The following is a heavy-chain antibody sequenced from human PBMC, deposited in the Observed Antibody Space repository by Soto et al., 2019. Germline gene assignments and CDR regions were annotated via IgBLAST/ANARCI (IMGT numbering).Heavy chain of an antibody. CDR1: GFSFSDYY. J-gene: IGHJ4*02. CDR2: ISTSSSYT. CDR3: ARGGWTAALFFDS. V-gene: IGHV3-11*05. D-gene: IGHD1-26*01. Sequence: GGSLRLSCSASGFSFSDYYMSWVRQAPGKGLEWVSYISTSSSYTNYADSVKGRFTISRDNAKNSLYLQMNSLRAEETAVYYCARGGWTAALFFDSWGKGTLVTVS.